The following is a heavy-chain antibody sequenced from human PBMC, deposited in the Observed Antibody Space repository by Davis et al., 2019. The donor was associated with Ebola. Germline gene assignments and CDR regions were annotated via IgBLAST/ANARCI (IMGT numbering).Heavy chain of an antibody. J-gene: IGHJ4*02. Sequence: GESLKISCAASGFTFSNYGMSWVRQVPGKGLEWVSGISGSGARTFYANSVKGRFSISRDNYKDTLYLEINSLRAEDTAVYHCAKDMRSAVPGTPDYWGPGTRVTVSS. D-gene: IGHD6-19*01. CDR2: ISGSGART. V-gene: IGHV3-23*01. CDR3: AKDMRSAVPGTPDY. CDR1: GFTFSNYG.